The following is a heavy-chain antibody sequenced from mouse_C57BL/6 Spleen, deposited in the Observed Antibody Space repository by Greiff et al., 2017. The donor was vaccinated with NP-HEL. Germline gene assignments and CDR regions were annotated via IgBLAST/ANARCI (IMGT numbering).Heavy chain of an antibody. CDR2: IDPSDSYT. D-gene: IGHD2-2*01. CDR3: ARGGTMVTTSYYFDY. Sequence: QVQLQQPGAELVMPGASVKLSCKASGYTFTSYWMHWVKQRPGQGLEWIGEIDPSDSYTNYNQKFKGKSTLTVDKSSSTAYMQLSSLTSEDSAVYYGARGGTMVTTSYYFDYWGQGTTLTVSS. J-gene: IGHJ2*01. CDR1: GYTFTSYW. V-gene: IGHV1-69*01.